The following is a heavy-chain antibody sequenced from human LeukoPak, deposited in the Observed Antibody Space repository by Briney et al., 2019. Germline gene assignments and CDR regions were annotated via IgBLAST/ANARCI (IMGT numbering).Heavy chain of an antibody. CDR3: ARGYYDFWSGYYNIFPLFDY. Sequence: PGGSLRLSCAASGFTFSSYAMSWVRQAPGKGLEWVSAISGSGGSTYYADSVKGRFTISRDNSKNTLYLQMNSLRAEDTAVYYCARGYYDFWSGYYNIFPLFDYWGQGTLVTVSS. D-gene: IGHD3-3*01. CDR2: ISGSGGST. J-gene: IGHJ4*02. CDR1: GFTFSSYA. V-gene: IGHV3-23*01.